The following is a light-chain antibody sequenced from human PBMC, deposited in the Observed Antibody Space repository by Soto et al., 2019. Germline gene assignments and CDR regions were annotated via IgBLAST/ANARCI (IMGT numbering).Light chain of an antibody. CDR2: GTS. J-gene: IGKJ2*01. CDR3: QQYTSSPPMST. CDR1: QSMSNRY. Sequence: DIVLTQSPGTLSLSPGERATLSCRASQSMSNRYLAWYHQKPGRAPRLLIYGTSNRATGIPDRFSGSGSGTDFTLTISRLEPEDFALYYCQQYTSSPPMSTFGQGTRLEI. V-gene: IGKV3-20*01.